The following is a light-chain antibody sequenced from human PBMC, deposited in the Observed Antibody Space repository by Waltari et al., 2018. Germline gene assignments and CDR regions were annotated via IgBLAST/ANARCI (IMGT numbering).Light chain of an antibody. CDR2: VNSDGSH. V-gene: IGLV4-69*01. J-gene: IGLJ3*02. Sequence: QLVLTQSPSASASLGASVKLTCTLSSGHSSNVIAWHQQQPEKGPRYLMKVNSDGSHSKGDKIPDRFSGSSSGAEHYLTISSLQSEDEADYYCQTGGHGTWVFSGGTKLTVL. CDR3: QTGGHGTWV. CDR1: SGHSSNV.